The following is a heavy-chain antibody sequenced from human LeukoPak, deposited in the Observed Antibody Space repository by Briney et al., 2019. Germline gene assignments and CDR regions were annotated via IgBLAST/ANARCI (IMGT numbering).Heavy chain of an antibody. D-gene: IGHD5-12*01. CDR1: GYTFTGYY. CDR3: ASSVATIICLYY. J-gene: IGHJ4*02. V-gene: IGHV1-2*02. Sequence: ASVKVSCKASGYTFTGYYMHWVRQAPGQGLEWMGWINPNSGGTNYAQKFQGRVTMTSDTSISTAYMELSRLRSDDTAVYYCASSVATIICLYYWGQGTLVTVSS. CDR2: INPNSGGT.